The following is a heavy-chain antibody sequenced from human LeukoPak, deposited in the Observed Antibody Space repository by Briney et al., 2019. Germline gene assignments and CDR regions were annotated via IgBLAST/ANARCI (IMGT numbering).Heavy chain of an antibody. Sequence: SVKVSCKASGGTFSSYAISWVRQAPGQGLEWMGGIIPIFGTANYAQKFQGRVTITADESTSTAYMELSSLRSEDTAVYYCARGQDIVVVPAYYYYMDVWGKGTTVTVSS. CDR3: ARGQDIVVVPAYYYYMDV. D-gene: IGHD2-2*01. J-gene: IGHJ6*03. CDR1: GGTFSSYA. CDR2: IIPIFGTA. V-gene: IGHV1-69*13.